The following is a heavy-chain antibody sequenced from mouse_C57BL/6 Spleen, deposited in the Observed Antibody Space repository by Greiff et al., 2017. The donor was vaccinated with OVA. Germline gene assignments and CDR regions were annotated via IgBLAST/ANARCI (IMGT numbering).Heavy chain of an antibody. Sequence: VQVVESGPGLVAPSQSLSITCTVSGFSLTSYGVDWVRQSPGKGLEWLGVIWGVGSTNYNSALKSRLSISKDNSKSQVFLKMNSLQTDDTAMYYCARTYYGSSQENAMDYWGQGTSVTVSS. CDR1: GFSLTSYG. J-gene: IGHJ4*01. CDR3: ARTYYGSSQENAMDY. CDR2: IWGVGST. D-gene: IGHD1-1*01. V-gene: IGHV2-6*01.